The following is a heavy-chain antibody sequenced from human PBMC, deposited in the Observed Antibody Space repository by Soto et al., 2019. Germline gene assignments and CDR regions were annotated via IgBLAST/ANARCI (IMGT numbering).Heavy chain of an antibody. CDR3: ARGHYSDY. J-gene: IGHJ4*02. V-gene: IGHV3-21*01. CDR2: ISSSSSYI. Sequence: GGSLRLSCAASGFTFSSYSMNWVRQAPGKGLEWVSSISSSSSYIDYADSVKGRFTISRDNAKNSLYLQMNSLRAEDTAVYYCARGHYSDYWGQGTLVTVSS. CDR1: GFTFSSYS.